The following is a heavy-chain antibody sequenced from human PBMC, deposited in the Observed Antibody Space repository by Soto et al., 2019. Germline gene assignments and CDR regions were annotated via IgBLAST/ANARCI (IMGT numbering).Heavy chain of an antibody. Sequence: GGSLRLSCAASGFTFSSSAMSWVRQAPGKGLEWVSVISGSGGITHYADSVKGRFTISRDDSKGTLYLQMNSLRAADTAAYYCAKGGDGYTTYYYFGLDVWGQGTTVTVSS. J-gene: IGHJ6*02. CDR3: AKGGDGYTTYYYFGLDV. CDR2: ISGSGGIT. CDR1: GFTFSSSA. D-gene: IGHD5-12*01. V-gene: IGHV3-23*01.